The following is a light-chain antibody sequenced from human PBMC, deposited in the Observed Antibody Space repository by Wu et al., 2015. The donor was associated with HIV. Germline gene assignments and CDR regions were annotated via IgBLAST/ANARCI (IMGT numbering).Light chain of an antibody. CDR1: QSVSSSY. Sequence: EIVLTQSPGTLSLSPGERATLSCRASQSVSSSYLAWYQQKPGQAPRLLIYGASSRATGIPDRFSGSGSGTDFTLTISRLEPEDFAVYYCQQYGSSPPTLTFGGGPRWRSN. CDR2: GAS. J-gene: IGKJ4*01. V-gene: IGKV3-20*01. CDR3: QQYGSSPPTLT.